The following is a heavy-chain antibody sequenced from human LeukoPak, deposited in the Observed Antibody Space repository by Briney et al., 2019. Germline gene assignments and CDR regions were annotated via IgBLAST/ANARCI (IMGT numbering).Heavy chain of an antibody. V-gene: IGHV1-18*01. Sequence: ASVKVSCKASGYTFTSYGISWVRQAPGQGLEWMGWISAYNGNTNYAQKLQGRVTVTTDTSTSTAYMELRSLRSDDTAVYYCARDVEGFGPGSFYIRGYFDYWGQGTLVTVSS. CDR1: GYTFTSYG. D-gene: IGHD3-10*01. CDR3: ARDVEGFGPGSFYIRGYFDY. CDR2: ISAYNGNT. J-gene: IGHJ4*02.